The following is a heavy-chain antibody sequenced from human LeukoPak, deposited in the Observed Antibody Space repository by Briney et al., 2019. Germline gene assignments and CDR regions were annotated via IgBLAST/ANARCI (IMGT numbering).Heavy chain of an antibody. Sequence: GGSLRLSCAASGFTFRNYGMHWVRQATGKGLEWVSFIWSDGNNRVYAASVKGRFTISRDTSKSMLYLQMDSLRTEDTAVYYCAKDPGASVSGVHMDVWGKGNTVIVSS. J-gene: IGHJ6*03. CDR3: AKDPGASVSGVHMDV. CDR2: IWSDGNNR. D-gene: IGHD2-8*02. V-gene: IGHV3-30*02. CDR1: GFTFRNYG.